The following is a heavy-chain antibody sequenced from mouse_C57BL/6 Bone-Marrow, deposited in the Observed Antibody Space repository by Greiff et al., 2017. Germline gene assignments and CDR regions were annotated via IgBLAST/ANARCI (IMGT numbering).Heavy chain of an antibody. D-gene: IGHD2-5*01. V-gene: IGHV14-4*01. CDR3: TTWGLCPYSNLVFYAMDY. J-gene: IGHJ4*01. CDR2: IDPENGDT. Sequence: EVQLQQSWAELVRPGASVKLSCTASGFNIKDDYMHWVKQRPEQGLEWIGWIDPENGDTEYASKFQGKATITADTSSNTAYLQLSSLTSEDTAVYYCTTWGLCPYSNLVFYAMDYWGQGTSVTVSS. CDR1: GFNIKDDY.